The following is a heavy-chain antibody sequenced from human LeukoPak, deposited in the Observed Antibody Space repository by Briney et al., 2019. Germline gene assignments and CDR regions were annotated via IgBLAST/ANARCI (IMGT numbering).Heavy chain of an antibody. D-gene: IGHD2/OR15-2a*01. CDR1: GFTFSSYS. Sequence: GGSLRLSCAASGFTFSSYSMNWVRQAPGKGLEWVSSISSSSSYIYYADSVKGRFTSSRDNDKNSLYLQMNSLRAEEPAVHYCARVSFSAVPDYWGQGNLVTASS. V-gene: IGHV3-21*01. CDR2: ISSSSSYI. CDR3: ARVSFSAVPDY. J-gene: IGHJ4*02.